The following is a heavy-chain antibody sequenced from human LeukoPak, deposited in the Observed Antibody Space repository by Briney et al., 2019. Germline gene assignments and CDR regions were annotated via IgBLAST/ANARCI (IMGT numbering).Heavy chain of an antibody. J-gene: IGHJ4*02. V-gene: IGHV4-4*07. CDR1: GGSISSYY. CDR3: ARDRLDYDIGYFDY. Sequence: IPSETLSLTCTVSGGSISSYYWSWIRQPAGKGLEWIGRIYTSGSTNYNPSLKSRVTMSVDTSKNQFSLKLSSVTAADTAVYYCARDRLDYDIGYFDYWGQGTLVTVSS. D-gene: IGHD3-9*01. CDR2: IYTSGST.